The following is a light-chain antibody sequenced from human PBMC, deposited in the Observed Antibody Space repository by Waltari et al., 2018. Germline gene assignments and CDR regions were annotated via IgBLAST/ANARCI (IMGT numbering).Light chain of an antibody. V-gene: IGLV1-40*01. CDR2: ASY. J-gene: IGLJ3*02. CDR3: QSYDSSLSGRV. Sequence: QSVLTQPPSVSGAPGQRVTISCPGTRSNIGAGIEGFWYQQLPGSAPKLLIFASYKRSSGVPDRISGSTSGTSASLAITGLQAEDEADYYCQSYDSSLSGRVFGGGTRLTVL. CDR1: RSNIGAGIE.